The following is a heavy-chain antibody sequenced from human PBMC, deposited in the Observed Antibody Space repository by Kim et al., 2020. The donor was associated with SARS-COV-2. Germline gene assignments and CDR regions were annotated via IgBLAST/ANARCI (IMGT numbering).Heavy chain of an antibody. Sequence: GGSLRLSCAASGFTVSSNYMSWVRQAPGKGLEWVSVIYSGGSTYYADSVKGRFTISRDNSKNTLYLQMNSLRAEDTAVYYCAREINRYYDSSGLRTPLNWFDPWGQGTLVTVSS. V-gene: IGHV3-53*01. CDR2: IYSGGST. CDR3: AREINRYYDSSGLRTPLNWFDP. CDR1: GFTVSSNY. D-gene: IGHD3-22*01. J-gene: IGHJ5*02.